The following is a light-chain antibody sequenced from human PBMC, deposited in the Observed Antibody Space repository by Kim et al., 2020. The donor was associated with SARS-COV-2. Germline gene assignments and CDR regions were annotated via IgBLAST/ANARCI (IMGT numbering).Light chain of an antibody. CDR3: AAWDATLTAWM. CDR2: SNN. CDR1: NSNIGSNT. Sequence: ELTQPPSASGTPGQRVTISCSGSNSNIGSNTVNWYRQLPGTAPKLLIHSNNQRPSGVPDRVSGSKSGTSASLAISGLQSEDEADSYCAAWDATLTAWMFGGGTQLTVL. V-gene: IGLV1-44*01. J-gene: IGLJ3*02.